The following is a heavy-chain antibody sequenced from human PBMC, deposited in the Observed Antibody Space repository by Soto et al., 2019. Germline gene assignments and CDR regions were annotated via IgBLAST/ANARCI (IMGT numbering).Heavy chain of an antibody. V-gene: IGHV4-31*03. CDR3: AQLDKEYGMDV. J-gene: IGHJ6*02. CDR1: GGSISSGGYY. D-gene: IGHD1-1*01. Sequence: SETLSLTCTVSGGSISSGGYYWSWIRQHPGKGLEWIGYIYYSGSTYYNPSLKSRVTISVDTSKNQFSLKLSSVTAADTAVYCCAQLDKEYGMDVWGQGTTVTVSS. CDR2: IYYSGST.